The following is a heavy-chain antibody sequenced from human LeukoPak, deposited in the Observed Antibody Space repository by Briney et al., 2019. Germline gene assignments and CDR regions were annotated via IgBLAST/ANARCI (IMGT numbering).Heavy chain of an antibody. Sequence: LETLSLTCTVSGGSISSYYWSWIRQPPGKGPEWIGYIYYSGSTNYNPSLKSRVTISVDTSKNQFSLKLSSVTAADTAVYYCARLGAVAGTDFDYWGQGTLVTVSS. CDR2: IYYSGST. D-gene: IGHD6-19*01. V-gene: IGHV4-59*08. CDR3: ARLGAVAGTDFDY. J-gene: IGHJ4*02. CDR1: GGSISSYY.